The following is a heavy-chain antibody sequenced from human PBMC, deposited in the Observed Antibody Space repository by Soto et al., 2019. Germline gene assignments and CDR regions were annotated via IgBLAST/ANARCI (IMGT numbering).Heavy chain of an antibody. CDR2: FIPVYRTL. CDR3: ATGVIWIGYFTVDS. D-gene: IGHD3-3*01. V-gene: IGHV1-69*13. CDR1: GGSFGKSA. Sequence: SVEVSCKASGGSFGKSAINWVRQTPGQGLEWLGGFIPVYRTLNYAQKFQGRVTITADESTGTAYMTLSSLASDDTAVYYCATGVIWIGYFTVDSWGQGTRVTVSS. J-gene: IGHJ4*02.